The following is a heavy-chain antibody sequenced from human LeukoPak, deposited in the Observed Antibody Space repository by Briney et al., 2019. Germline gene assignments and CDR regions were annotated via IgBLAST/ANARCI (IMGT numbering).Heavy chain of an antibody. V-gene: IGHV4-34*01. CDR1: GGSFSGYY. CDR3: ARVKRHGFWSGYLRSNWFDP. J-gene: IGHJ5*02. CDR2: INHSGST. D-gene: IGHD3-3*01. Sequence: PSETLSLTCAVYGGSFSGYYWSWIRQPPGKGLEWIGEINHSGSTNYNPSLKSRVTISVDTSKNQFSLKLSSVTAADTAVYYCARVKRHGFWSGYLRSNWFDPWGQGTLVTVSS.